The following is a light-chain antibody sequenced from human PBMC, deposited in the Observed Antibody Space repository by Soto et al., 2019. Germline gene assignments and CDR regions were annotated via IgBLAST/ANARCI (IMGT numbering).Light chain of an antibody. CDR2: GNS. CDR3: QSYDSSLSGWV. CDR1: SSNIGAGYD. J-gene: IGLJ3*02. Sequence: QSVLTQPPSVSGAPGQRVTISCTGSSSNIGAGYDVQWYQQLPGTAPKLLIYGNSNRPSGVPDRFSGSKSGTSASLAITGLQDEDEADYYCQSYDSSLSGWVFGGGPKLTVL. V-gene: IGLV1-40*01.